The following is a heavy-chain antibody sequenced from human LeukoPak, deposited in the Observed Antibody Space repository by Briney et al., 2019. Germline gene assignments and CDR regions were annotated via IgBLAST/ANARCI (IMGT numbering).Heavy chain of an antibody. D-gene: IGHD4-17*01. CDR2: INHSGYT. Sequence: AETLSLTCAVSGVSFDDYYWAWVRQTPGKGLEWIGEINHSGYTNDSPSLNSRVTLSIDTSRKQFSLSLRSVTVADAGTYYCTRMTTGHDYWGQGTLVTVSS. J-gene: IGHJ4*02. CDR3: TRMTTGHDY. V-gene: IGHV4-34*01. CDR1: GVSFDDYY.